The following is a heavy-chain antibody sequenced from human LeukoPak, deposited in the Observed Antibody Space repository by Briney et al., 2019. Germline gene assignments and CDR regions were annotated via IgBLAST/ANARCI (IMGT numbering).Heavy chain of an antibody. CDR3: ATDGAGFDT. CDR1: GFTFNDYY. Sequence: GGSLRLSCAASGFTFNDYYMSWIRQAPGKGLEWLSYINIGGTNTHYADSVKGRFTISRDNGKKSLYLEMSNLTAEHTAVYYCATDGAGFDTWGQGVLVTVSS. V-gene: IGHV3-11*01. CDR2: INIGGTNT. J-gene: IGHJ5*02.